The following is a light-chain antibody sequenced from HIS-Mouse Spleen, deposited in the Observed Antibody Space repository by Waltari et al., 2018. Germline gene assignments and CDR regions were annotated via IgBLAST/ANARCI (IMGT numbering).Light chain of an antibody. J-gene: IGLJ1*01. CDR2: EVI. V-gene: IGLV2-8*01. CDR3: SSYAGSNNYV. Sequence: QSALTQPPSASGSPGQSVTISCTGTSSDVGGYNYVSWYQQHPGKAPKLMIYEVIKRPSGVPVRFSGSKSGNTASLTVSGLQAEDEADYYCSSYAGSNNYVFGTGTKVTVL. CDR1: SSDVGGYNY.